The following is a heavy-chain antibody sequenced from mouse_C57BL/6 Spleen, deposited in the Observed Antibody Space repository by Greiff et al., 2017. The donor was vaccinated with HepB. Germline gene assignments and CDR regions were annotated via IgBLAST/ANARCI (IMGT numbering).Heavy chain of an antibody. CDR2: IYPGDGDT. D-gene: IGHD2-1*01. J-gene: IGHJ3*01. Sequence: QVQLQQSGPELVKPGASVKISCKASGYAFSSSWMNWVKQRPGKGLEWIGRIYPGDGDTNYNGEFKGKATLTADKSSSTAYMQLSSLTSEDSAVYFCAREDGNAGYAYWGQGTLVTVSA. V-gene: IGHV1-82*01. CDR3: AREDGNAGYAY. CDR1: GYAFSSSW.